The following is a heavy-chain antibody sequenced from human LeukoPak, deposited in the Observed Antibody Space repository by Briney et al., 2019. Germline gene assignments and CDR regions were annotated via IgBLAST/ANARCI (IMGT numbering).Heavy chain of an antibody. Sequence: GRSLRLSCAASGFTFSSYGMHWVRQAPGKGLEWVAVIWYDGSNKYYADSVKGRFTISRDNSKNTLYLQMNSLRAEDTAVYYCAKGSGWYRIDVDYWGQGTLVTVSS. V-gene: IGHV3-33*06. J-gene: IGHJ4*02. CDR1: GFTFSSYG. CDR2: IWYDGSNK. D-gene: IGHD6-19*01. CDR3: AKGSGWYRIDVDY.